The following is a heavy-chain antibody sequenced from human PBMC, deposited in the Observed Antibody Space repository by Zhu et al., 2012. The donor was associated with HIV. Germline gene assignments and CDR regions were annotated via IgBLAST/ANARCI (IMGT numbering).Heavy chain of an antibody. CDR2: INHSGST. D-gene: IGHD6-13*01. CDR1: GGSFSGYY. Sequence: QVQLQQWGAGLLKPSETLSLTCAVYGGSFSGYYWSWIRQPPGKGLEWIGEINHSGSTNYNPSLKSRVTISVDTSKNQFSLKLSSVTAADTAVYYCASLRIAAAGTRLIDYWGQGTLATVSS. CDR3: ASLRIAAAGTRLIDY. J-gene: IGHJ4*02. V-gene: IGHV4-34*01.